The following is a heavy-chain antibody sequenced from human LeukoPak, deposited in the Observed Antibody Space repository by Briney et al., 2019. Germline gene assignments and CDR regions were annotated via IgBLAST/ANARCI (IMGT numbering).Heavy chain of an antibody. CDR1: GFTFRSYE. Sequence: GGSLRLSCVASGFTFRSYEMDWVRQAPGKGLEWIAYIYSSGSTTYYADSVKGRFTVSRDDAKNSLYLQMNSLRVEDTAVYYCVRGGYGDYGRGSWGQGTLLTVSS. CDR3: VRGGYGDYGRGS. V-gene: IGHV3-48*03. J-gene: IGHJ5*02. D-gene: IGHD4-17*01. CDR2: IYSSGSTT.